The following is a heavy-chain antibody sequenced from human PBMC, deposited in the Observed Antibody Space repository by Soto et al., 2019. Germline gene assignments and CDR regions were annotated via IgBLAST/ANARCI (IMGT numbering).Heavy chain of an antibody. J-gene: IGHJ3*02. V-gene: IGHV4-59*01. CDR3: ASSVDGDPFDS. CDR1: GGSISSYY. Sequence: SETLSLTCTVSGGSISSYYWSWIRQPPGKGLEWIGYIYYSGSTNYNPSLKSRVTISVDTSKNQFSLKLSSVTAADTAVYYCASSVDGDPFDSWGQGTMVTVSS. CDR2: IYYSGST.